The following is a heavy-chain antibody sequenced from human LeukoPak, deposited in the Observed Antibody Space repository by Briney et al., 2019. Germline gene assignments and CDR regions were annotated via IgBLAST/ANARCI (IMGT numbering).Heavy chain of an antibody. J-gene: IGHJ3*02. CDR1: RFTFSSSW. CDR2: IKEDGSKK. D-gene: IGHD1-1*01. V-gene: IGHV3-7*01. Sequence: GGSLRLSCAASRFTFSSSWMTWVRQPPGKGLEWLATIKEDGSKKDYEDSVKGRFTISRDNVKNSLYLQMDSLRSEDTAVYFCARNLAYNAFDIWGQGTMVTVSS. CDR3: ARNLAYNAFDI.